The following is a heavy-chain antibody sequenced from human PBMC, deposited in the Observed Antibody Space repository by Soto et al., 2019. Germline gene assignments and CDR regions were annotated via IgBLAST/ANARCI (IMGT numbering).Heavy chain of an antibody. Sequence: GASVKVSCKASGYTFTGYYLHWVRQAPGQGLEWMGWINPNSGGTNCAQKFQGWVTMTRDTSISTAYMELSRLRSDDTAVYYCAREAYDFWSGYFYYWGQGTLVTVSS. CDR1: GYTFTGYY. CDR2: INPNSGGT. CDR3: AREAYDFWSGYFYY. D-gene: IGHD3-3*01. V-gene: IGHV1-2*04. J-gene: IGHJ4*02.